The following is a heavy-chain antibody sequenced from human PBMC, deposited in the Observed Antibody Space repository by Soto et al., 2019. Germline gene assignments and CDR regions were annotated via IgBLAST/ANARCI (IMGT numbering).Heavy chain of an antibody. CDR1: GGSISSGGYY. CDR3: ATGWPQAAAEQVYYVDY. V-gene: IGHV4-31*03. Sequence: QVQLQESGPGLVKPSQTLSLTCTVSGGSISSGGYYWSWIRQHPGKGLEWIGYIYYSGSTYYNPSLQSRINIAVDTSKNQFSLKLSCVTAAGTAAFYWATGWPQAAAEQVYYVDYWGQGTLVTVSS. D-gene: IGHD6-25*01. CDR2: IYYSGST. J-gene: IGHJ4*02.